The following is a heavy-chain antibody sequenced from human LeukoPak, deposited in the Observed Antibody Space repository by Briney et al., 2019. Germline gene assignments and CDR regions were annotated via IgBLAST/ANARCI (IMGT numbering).Heavy chain of an antibody. CDR3: AISGGGSGNDFDY. CDR2: INHSGST. J-gene: IGHJ4*02. Sequence: SETLSLTCAVYGGSFSGYYWSWIRQPPGKGLEWIGEINHSGSTNYNPSLKSRVTISVDTSKNQFSLKLSSVTAADTAVYYCAISGGGSGNDFDYWGQGTLVTVSS. CDR1: GGSFSGYY. D-gene: IGHD6-25*01. V-gene: IGHV4-34*01.